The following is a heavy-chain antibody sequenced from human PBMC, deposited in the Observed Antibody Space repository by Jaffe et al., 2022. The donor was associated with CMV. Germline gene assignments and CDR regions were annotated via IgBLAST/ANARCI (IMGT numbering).Heavy chain of an antibody. CDR1: GFTFSNAW. CDR2: IKSKTDGGTT. J-gene: IGHJ6*02. CDR3: TTQNDFWSGYRIDPHFGGMDV. V-gene: IGHV3-15*01. Sequence: EVQLVESGGGLVKPGGSLRLSCAASGFTFSNAWMSWVRQAPGKGLEWVGRIKSKTDGGTTDYAAPVKGRFTISRDDSKNTLYLQMNSLKTEDTAVYYCTTQNDFWSGYRIDPHFGGMDVWGQGTTVTVSS. D-gene: IGHD3-3*01.